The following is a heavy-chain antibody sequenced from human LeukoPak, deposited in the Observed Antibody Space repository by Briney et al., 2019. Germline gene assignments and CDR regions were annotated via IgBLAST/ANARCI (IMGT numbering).Heavy chain of an antibody. CDR2: TRNKANSHTT. CDR1: GFTFSDHY. V-gene: IGHV3-72*01. Sequence: GGSLRLSCAASGFTFSDHYMDWVRQAPGKGLEWVGRTRNKANSHTTQYAASVKGRFTISRDDSKSIAYLQMNSLKTEDTAVYYCTRVRRSGSYLGNYYYYGMDVWGQGTTVTVSS. J-gene: IGHJ6*02. CDR3: TRVRRSGSYLGNYYYYGMDV. D-gene: IGHD1-26*01.